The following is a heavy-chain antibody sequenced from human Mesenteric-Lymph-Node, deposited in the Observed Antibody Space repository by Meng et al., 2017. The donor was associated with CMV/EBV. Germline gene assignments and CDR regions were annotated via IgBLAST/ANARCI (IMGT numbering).Heavy chain of an antibody. V-gene: IGHV3-7*01. Sequence: GESLKISCAASGFMSSSYWMSWVRQAPGKGLEWVATINQDGSERYYVDSVKGRFTISRDNAKSSLYLQLDSLRPADTAVYYCATFHDFWSGYFSYYFDYWGQGTLVTVSS. CDR1: GFMSSSYW. CDR2: INQDGSER. J-gene: IGHJ4*02. D-gene: IGHD3-3*01. CDR3: ATFHDFWSGYFSYYFDY.